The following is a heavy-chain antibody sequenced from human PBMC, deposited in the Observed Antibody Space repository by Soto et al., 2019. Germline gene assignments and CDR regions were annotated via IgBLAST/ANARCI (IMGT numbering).Heavy chain of an antibody. V-gene: IGHV3-66*01. CDR1: GFTVSSNY. J-gene: IGHJ4*02. Sequence: EVQLVESGGGLVQPGGSLRLSCAVSGFTVSSNYMSWVRQAPGKGLEWVSVIYSGGSTYYADSVKGRFTISRDDSKNTLYLQMKSLRAEHTAVYYCAREGIRSPRYYWCQGTRVTVSS. D-gene: IGHD4-17*01. CDR3: AREGIRSPRYY. CDR2: IYSGGST.